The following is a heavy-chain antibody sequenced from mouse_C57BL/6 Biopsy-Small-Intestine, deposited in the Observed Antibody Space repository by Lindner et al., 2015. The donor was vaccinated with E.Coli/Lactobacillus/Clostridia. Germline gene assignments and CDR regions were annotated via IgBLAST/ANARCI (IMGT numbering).Heavy chain of an antibody. CDR2: INPNSGGT. Sequence: SVKVSCKASGYTFPDYYMHWVRQAPGQGLEWMGWINPNSGGTNYAQRSQGRVIMTWDTSITTAYMELSGLRSDDTAVYYCARAVLGDYVGTAGGVIDYWGQGTLVTVSS. D-gene: IGHD2-13*01. V-gene: IGHV1-19*01. CDR1: GYTFPDYY. J-gene: IGHJ4*01. CDR3: ARAVLGDYVGTAGGVIDY.